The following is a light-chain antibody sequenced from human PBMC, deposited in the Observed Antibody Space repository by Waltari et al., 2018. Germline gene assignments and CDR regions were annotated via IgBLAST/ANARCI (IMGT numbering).Light chain of an antibody. V-gene: IGLV3-19*01. CDR1: SLRDYY. CDR3: NSRDPTTNAVV. Sequence: SSELTQDPGVSVALGQTVKITCRGDSLRDYYGTWYQQRPGQAPVLVIYGKNNRPSGIPDRFSGSLSGETASLTITGTQAEDEADYYCNSRDPTTNAVVFGGGTRLTVL. J-gene: IGLJ2*01. CDR2: GKN.